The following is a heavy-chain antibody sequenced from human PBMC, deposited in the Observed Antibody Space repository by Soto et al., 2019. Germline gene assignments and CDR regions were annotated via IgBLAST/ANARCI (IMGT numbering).Heavy chain of an antibody. CDR1: VCTFSSYA. Sequence: SVKVSCKASVCTFSSYAISWVRQAPGHGLEWMGGIIPIFGTANYAQKVQGRVTSTADESTSTAYMELGSLRSEDTAVCSCARAAHHSASSYSYYYGMDVWGQGTTVTVSS. J-gene: IGHJ6*02. CDR3: ARAAHHSASSYSYYYGMDV. V-gene: IGHV1-69*13. D-gene: IGHD1-26*01. CDR2: IIPIFGTA.